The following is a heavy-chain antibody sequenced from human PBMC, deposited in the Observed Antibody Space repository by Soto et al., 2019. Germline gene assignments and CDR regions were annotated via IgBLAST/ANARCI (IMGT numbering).Heavy chain of an antibody. V-gene: IGHV4-34*01. CDR3: ARSFYDY. D-gene: IGHD3-10*01. J-gene: IGHJ4*02. Sequence: QVQLQQWGAGLLKTSETLSLTCAVYGGSFSGYYWSWIRQPPGKGLEWIGEINQSGSTNYNPSLKSRVTISVYTSQNQFSLKLSSVTAAYTAVYYCARSFYDYWGQGTLVSVSS. CDR2: INQSGST. CDR1: GGSFSGYY.